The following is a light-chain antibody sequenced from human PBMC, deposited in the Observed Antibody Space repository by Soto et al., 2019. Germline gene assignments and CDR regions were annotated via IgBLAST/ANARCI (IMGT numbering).Light chain of an antibody. CDR2: AAS. CDR3: QQLNSYPRTT. J-gene: IGKJ4*01. V-gene: IGKV1-9*01. Sequence: VQLTQSPSFLSASVGDRVTITCRASQGISSYLAWYQQKPGKAPKLLIYAASTLQSGVPSRFSGSGSGTEFTLTISSLQPEDFATYYCQQLNSYPRTTFGGGTKVDIK. CDR1: QGISSY.